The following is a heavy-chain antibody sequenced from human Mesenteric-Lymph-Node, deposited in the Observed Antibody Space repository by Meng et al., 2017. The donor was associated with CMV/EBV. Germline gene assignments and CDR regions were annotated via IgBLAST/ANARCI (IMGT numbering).Heavy chain of an antibody. CDR2: INRSGST. V-gene: IGHV4-34*01. J-gene: IGHJ4*02. CDR1: GGSFSGYY. D-gene: IGHD6-19*01. Sequence: TLSLTCAVYGGSFSGYYWSWIRQPPGKGLEWIGEINRSGSTNYNPSLKSRVTISVDTSKNQFSLKLSSVTAADTAVYYCAQWLEDYWGQGTLVTVSS. CDR3: AQWLEDY.